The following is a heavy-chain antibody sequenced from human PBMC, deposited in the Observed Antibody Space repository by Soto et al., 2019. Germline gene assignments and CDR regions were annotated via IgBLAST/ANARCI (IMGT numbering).Heavy chain of an antibody. Sequence: EVQLLESGGGLVQPGGSLRLSCAASGFTFSSYAMSWVRQAPGKGLEWVSAISGSGGSTYYADSVKGRFTISRDNSKNPLYLQMNKLRAEDTTVYYCAKGAEYEYIRLYYFDYWGQGTLVTVSS. D-gene: IGHD3-16*01. J-gene: IGHJ4*02. CDR2: ISGSGGST. V-gene: IGHV3-23*01. CDR1: GFTFSSYA. CDR3: AKGAEYEYIRLYYFDY.